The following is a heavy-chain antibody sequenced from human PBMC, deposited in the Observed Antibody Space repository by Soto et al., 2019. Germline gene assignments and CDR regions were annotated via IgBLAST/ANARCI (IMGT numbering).Heavy chain of an antibody. V-gene: IGHV2-5*02. CDR3: AHIVVAGLGYYFDY. CDR1: GFSLSSTRMA. J-gene: IGHJ4*02. Sequence: QITLKESGPTLVKPTQTLTLTCTFSGFSLSSTRMAVGWIRQPPGKALEWLALIYLDDDKRYSPFLKSRLTITKDPSKNQVVLTMSNMDPVDPARYYCAHIVVAGLGYYFDYWGQGTLVTVSS. CDR2: IYLDDDK. D-gene: IGHD6-19*01.